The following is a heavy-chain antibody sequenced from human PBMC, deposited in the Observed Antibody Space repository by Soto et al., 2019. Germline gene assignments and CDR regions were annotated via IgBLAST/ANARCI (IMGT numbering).Heavy chain of an antibody. CDR3: ARGRISNDY. CDR1: EFTFRSYW. J-gene: IGHJ4*02. V-gene: IGHV3-7*01. Sequence: VQLVESGGDLVQPGGSLRLSCAAFEFTFRSYWMSWVRQAPGKGLEWVANIKEDGSEKYYVDSVKGRFTISRDNAEKSLYLQMSSLRAEDTAVYYCARGRISNDYWGQGTLVTVSS. D-gene: IGHD2-15*01. CDR2: IKEDGSEK.